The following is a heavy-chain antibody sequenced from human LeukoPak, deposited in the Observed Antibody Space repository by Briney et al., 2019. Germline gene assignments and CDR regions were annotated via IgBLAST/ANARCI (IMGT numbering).Heavy chain of an antibody. CDR3: ARRRDGDYYYYYGMDV. CDR1: GYTFTSYD. J-gene: IGHJ6*02. V-gene: IGHV1-8*01. Sequence: GASVKVSCKASGYTFTSYDINWVRQATGQGLEWMGWMNPNTGNTGYVQKFQGRVTMTRNTSISTAYMELSSLRSEDTAVYYCARRRDGDYYYYYGMDVWGQGTTVTVSS. CDR2: MNPNTGNT. D-gene: IGHD2-21*01.